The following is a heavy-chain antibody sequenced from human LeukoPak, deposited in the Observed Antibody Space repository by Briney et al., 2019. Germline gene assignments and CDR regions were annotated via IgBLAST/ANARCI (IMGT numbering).Heavy chain of an antibody. CDR3: ARGLGYCSSTSCYFWYFDL. J-gene: IGHJ2*01. CDR1: GGSISSYY. V-gene: IGHV4-4*07. CDR2: IYTSGST. Sequence: SETLSLTCTVSGGSISSYYWSWIRQPAGKGLEWIGRIYTSGSTNYNPSLKSRVTMSVDTSKNQFSLKLSSVTAADTAVYYCARGLGYCSSTSCYFWYFDLWGRGTLVTVSS. D-gene: IGHD2-2*01.